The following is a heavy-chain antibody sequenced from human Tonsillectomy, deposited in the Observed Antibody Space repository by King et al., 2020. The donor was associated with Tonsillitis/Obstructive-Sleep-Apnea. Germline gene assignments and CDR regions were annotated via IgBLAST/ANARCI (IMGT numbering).Heavy chain of an antibody. CDR1: GGSISSYY. D-gene: IGHD6-19*01. CDR2: IYYSGST. CDR3: ARVLAVEGHYYYYYGMDV. J-gene: IGHJ6*02. V-gene: IGHV4-59*01. Sequence: HVQLQESGPGLVRPSETLSLTCTVSGGSISSYYWSWIRQPPGKGLEWIGYIYYSGSTNYNPSLKSRVTISVDTSKNQFSLKLSSVTAADTAVYYCARVLAVEGHYYYYYGMDVWGQGTTVTVSS.